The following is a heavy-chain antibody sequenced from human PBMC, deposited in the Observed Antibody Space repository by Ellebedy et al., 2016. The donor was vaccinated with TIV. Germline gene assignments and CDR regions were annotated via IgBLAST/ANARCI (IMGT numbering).Heavy chain of an antibody. Sequence: GESLKISCAASGFIVSAYFMNWVRQAPGKGLEWVSIIYSGGGTNYTDSVKGRFTISRDNAKNSLYLQMNSLRAEDTAVYYCARLVRWGQGTLVTVSS. V-gene: IGHV3-66*01. CDR1: GFIVSAYF. J-gene: IGHJ4*02. CDR3: ARLVR. CDR2: IYSGGGT. D-gene: IGHD3-10*01.